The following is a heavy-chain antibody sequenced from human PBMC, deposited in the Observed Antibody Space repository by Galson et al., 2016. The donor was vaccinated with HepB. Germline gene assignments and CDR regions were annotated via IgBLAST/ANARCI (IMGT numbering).Heavy chain of an antibody. D-gene: IGHD6-19*01. J-gene: IGHJ4*02. Sequence: ETLSLTCTVSGGSVSSGSLYWSWIRQPPGKGLEWIGYVYKTGSTNYNPSLKSRVTISVDTSKNHFTLKMSSVTAADSAMYYCARTEFGAVATTTSMVGYWGQGTLVTVSS. V-gene: IGHV4-61*03. CDR3: ARTEFGAVATTTSMVGY. CDR2: VYKTGST. CDR1: GGSVSSGSLY.